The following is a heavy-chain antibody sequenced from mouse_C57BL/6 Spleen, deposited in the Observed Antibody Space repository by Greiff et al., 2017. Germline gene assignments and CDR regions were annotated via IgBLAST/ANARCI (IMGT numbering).Heavy chain of an antibody. Sequence: QVQLQQPGAELVKPGASVKLSCKASGYTFTSYWMHWVKQRPGQGLGWIGMIHPNSGSTNYNGKFKSKATLTVDTSSSTAYMQLSSLTSEDSAVYYCARAAQAAGFDYWGQGTTLTVSS. J-gene: IGHJ2*01. CDR2: IHPNSGST. CDR1: GYTFTSYW. CDR3: ARAAQAAGFDY. V-gene: IGHV1-64*01. D-gene: IGHD3-2*02.